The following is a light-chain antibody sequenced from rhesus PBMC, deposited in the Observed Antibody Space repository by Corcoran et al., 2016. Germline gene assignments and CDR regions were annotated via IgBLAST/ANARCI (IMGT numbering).Light chain of an antibody. CDR2: KAS. CDR1: ENVNNY. Sequence: DIQMTQSPSSLSASVGDRVTITCRASENVNNYLHWYQQKPGKAPKLLIYKASTLESGVPSRFSGSGSGTDFPLTIIGLQPEDFARCYCQHSYGTPFTFGPGTKLDIK. J-gene: IGKJ3*01. CDR3: QHSYGTPFT. V-gene: IGKV1-74*01.